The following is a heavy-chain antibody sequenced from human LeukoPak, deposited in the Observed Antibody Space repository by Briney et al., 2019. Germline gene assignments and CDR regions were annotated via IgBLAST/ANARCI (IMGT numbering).Heavy chain of an antibody. D-gene: IGHD2-15*01. CDR1: GGSISSYY. V-gene: IGHV4-59*01. CDR2: IYYSGST. J-gene: IGHJ4*02. Sequence: SETLSLTCTVSGGSISSYYWSWIRQPPGKGLEWIGYIYYSGSTTYNPSLKSRVTISVDTSKNRFSLKLSSVTAADTAVYYCARDSDCSGGSCYFDYWGQGTLVTVSS. CDR3: ARDSDCSGGSCYFDY.